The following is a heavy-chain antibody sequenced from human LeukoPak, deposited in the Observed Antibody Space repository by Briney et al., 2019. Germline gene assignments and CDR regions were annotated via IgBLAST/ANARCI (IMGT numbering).Heavy chain of an antibody. V-gene: IGHV3-21*01. D-gene: IGHD1-7*01. CDR3: ARVRSYWDYDAFDI. CDR1: GFTFNNYI. J-gene: IGHJ3*02. CDR2: ISSSNSYL. Sequence: KPGGSLRLSCAASGFTFNNYIMNWVRQAPGKGLEWVSSISSSNSYLYYADSVKGRFTTSRDNAKNSLYLQMNSLRAEDTAVYYCARVRSYWDYDAFDIWGQGTMVTVSS.